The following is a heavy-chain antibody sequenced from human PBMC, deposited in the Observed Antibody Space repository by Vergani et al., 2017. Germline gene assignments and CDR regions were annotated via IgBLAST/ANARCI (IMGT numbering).Heavy chain of an antibody. Sequence: QVQLQQWGAGLLKPSETLSLTCAVYGGSFSGYYWSWIRQPPGKGLEWIGEINHSGSTNYNPSLKSRVTISVDTSKNQFSLKLSSVTAEDTAVYYCARGRTAWDIVVVPAAIPFDPWGQGTLVTVSS. J-gene: IGHJ5*02. CDR1: GGSFSGYY. CDR3: ARGRTAWDIVVVPAAIPFDP. V-gene: IGHV4-34*01. D-gene: IGHD2-2*02. CDR2: INHSGST.